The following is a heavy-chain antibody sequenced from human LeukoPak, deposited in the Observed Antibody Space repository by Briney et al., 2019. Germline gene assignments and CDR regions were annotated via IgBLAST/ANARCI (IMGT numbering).Heavy chain of an antibody. CDR2: ISTSSIYI. D-gene: IGHD4-23*01. CDR1: GFTFSSYS. CDR3: ARGQDTVVTSRDAFDI. Sequence: GGSLRLSCAASGFTFSSYSMNWVRQAPGKGLEWVSSISTSSIYIYYADSVKGRFTISRDNAKNSLYLQMNSLRAEDTAVYYCARGQDTVVTSRDAFDIWGQGTMVTVSS. J-gene: IGHJ3*02. V-gene: IGHV3-21*01.